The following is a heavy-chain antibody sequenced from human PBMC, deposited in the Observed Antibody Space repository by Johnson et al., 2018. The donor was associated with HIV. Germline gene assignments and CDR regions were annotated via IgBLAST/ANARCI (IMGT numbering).Heavy chain of an antibody. CDR1: GFTFSSYG. V-gene: IGHV3-7*03. CDR2: IKQDGSEK. Sequence: VLLVESGGGVVQPGRSLRLSCAASGFTFSSYGMHWVRQAPGKGLEWVANIKQDGSEKYYVDSVKGRFTISRDNAKNSLYLQMNSLRAEDTALYYCARERPRDAFDIWGQGTMVTVSS. CDR3: ARERPRDAFDI. J-gene: IGHJ3*02.